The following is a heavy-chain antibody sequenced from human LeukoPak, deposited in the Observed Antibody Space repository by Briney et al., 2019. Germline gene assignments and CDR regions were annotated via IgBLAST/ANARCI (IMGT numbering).Heavy chain of an antibody. CDR2: INHSGST. CDR1: GGSISSSSYY. V-gene: IGHV4-39*07. Sequence: SETLSLTCTVSGGSISSSSYYWSWIRQPPGKGLEWIGEINHSGSTNYNPSLKSRVTISVDTSKNQFSLKLSSVTAADTAVYYCARGSRYNWNYRSYFDYWGQGTLVTVSS. J-gene: IGHJ4*02. CDR3: ARGSRYNWNYRSYFDY. D-gene: IGHD1-7*01.